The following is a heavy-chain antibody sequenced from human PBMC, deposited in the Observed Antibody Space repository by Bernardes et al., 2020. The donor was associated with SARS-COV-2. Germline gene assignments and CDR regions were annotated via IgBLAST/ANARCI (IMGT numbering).Heavy chain of an antibody. CDR2: ISGRGSST. J-gene: IGHJ3*02. Sequence: WGSLRLSCAASGSTFSDYAMSWVRQAPGTGLDWVSSISGRGSSTYYADSVKGRFTISRDNSENTLFLQMNSLRAEDTAFYYCASVVGAYAAFDIWGQGTMVTVSS. CDR1: GSTFSDYA. CDR3: ASVVGAYAAFDI. V-gene: IGHV3-23*01. D-gene: IGHD1-26*01.